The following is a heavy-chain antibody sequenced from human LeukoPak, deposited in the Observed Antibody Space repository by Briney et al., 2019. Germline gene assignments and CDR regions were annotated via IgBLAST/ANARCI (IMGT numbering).Heavy chain of an antibody. CDR3: AKGGVLLWFGELIFDH. CDR1: GFTFSSYA. CDR2: ISGSGGST. V-gene: IGHV3-23*01. Sequence: GGSLRLSCAASGFTFSSYAMSWVRQAPGKGLEWVSAISGSGGSTYYADSVKGRFTISRDNSKNTLYLQMNSLRAEDTAVYYCAKGGVLLWFGELIFDHWGQGTLVTVSS. D-gene: IGHD3-10*01. J-gene: IGHJ4*02.